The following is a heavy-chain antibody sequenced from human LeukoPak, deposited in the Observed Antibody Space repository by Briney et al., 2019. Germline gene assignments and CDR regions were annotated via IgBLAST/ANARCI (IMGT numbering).Heavy chain of an antibody. Sequence: SETLSLTCTVSGASISSYYWCWIRQPPGKGLEWIGYIYTSETTNFNPALRSRVTISIDTSKNQVSLRLSSVTAADTALYYCARHRSPSSLSFFDIWGQGMLVIVSS. D-gene: IGHD2-2*01. CDR1: GASISSYY. CDR2: IYTSETT. V-gene: IGHV4-4*09. CDR3: ARHRSPSSLSFFDI. J-gene: IGHJ4*02.